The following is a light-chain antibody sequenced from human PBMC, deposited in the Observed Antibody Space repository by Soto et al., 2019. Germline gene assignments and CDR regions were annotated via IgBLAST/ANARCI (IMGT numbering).Light chain of an antibody. CDR2: VNT. CDR3: QSYDISLRGYV. Sequence: QSALTQPPSVSGAPGQRVTISCTGGSSNIGAGYDVHWYQQLPGTAPKLLIYVNTDRPSGVPDRFSGSKSGTSASLAITGLQPEDEADYYCQSYDISLRGYVFGDGTKVPVL. V-gene: IGLV1-40*01. J-gene: IGLJ1*01. CDR1: SSNIGAGYD.